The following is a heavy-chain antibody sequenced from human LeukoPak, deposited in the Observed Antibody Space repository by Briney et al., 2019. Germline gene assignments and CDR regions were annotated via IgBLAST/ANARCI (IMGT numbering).Heavy chain of an antibody. CDR1: GFTFSSYA. CDR3: ARGKAGRTEFDY. CDR2: ISYDGSNK. D-gene: IGHD2-8*02. Sequence: PGRSLRLSCAASGFTFSSYAMHWVRQAPGKGREGVAVISYDGSNKYYADSVKGRFTISRDNSKNTLYLQMNSLRAEDTAVYYCARGKAGRTEFDYWGQGTLVTVSS. V-gene: IGHV3-30-3*01. J-gene: IGHJ4*02.